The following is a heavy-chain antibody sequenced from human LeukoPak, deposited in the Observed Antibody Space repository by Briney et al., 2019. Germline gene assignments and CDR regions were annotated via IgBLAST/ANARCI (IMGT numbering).Heavy chain of an antibody. D-gene: IGHD4-17*01. J-gene: IGHJ4*02. Sequence: PSETLSLTCAVSGYSISRGYYWGWIRQPPGKGLEWLGNIYHGGNSFYNPSLKSRVIISVDTSRNQFSLKLKSVTAADTAVYYCARVDSGDYVADYWGQGTLVTVSS. CDR1: GYSISRGYY. V-gene: IGHV4-38-2*01. CDR3: ARVDSGDYVADY. CDR2: IYHGGNS.